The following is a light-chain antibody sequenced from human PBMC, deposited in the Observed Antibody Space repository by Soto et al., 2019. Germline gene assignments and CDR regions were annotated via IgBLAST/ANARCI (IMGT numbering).Light chain of an antibody. V-gene: IGLV2-11*01. J-gene: IGLJ3*02. CDR3: CSYAGSYTS. CDR2: DVS. CDR1: SSDVGGYNY. Sequence: QSALTQPRSVSGSPGQSVTISCTGTSSDVGGYNYVSWYQQYPGKAPKLMIYDVSKRPSGVPDRFSGSKSGNTASLTISGLQAEDEADYYCCSYAGSYTSFGGGTKLTVL.